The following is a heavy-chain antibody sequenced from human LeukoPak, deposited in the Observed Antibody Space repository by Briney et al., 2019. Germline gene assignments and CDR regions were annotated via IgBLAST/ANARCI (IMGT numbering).Heavy chain of an antibody. D-gene: IGHD4-17*01. CDR1: DDSFSTHY. J-gene: IGHJ3*02. V-gene: IGHV4-59*11. CDR3: ARDPTTVTRGFDI. Sequence: SGTLSLTCSVSDDSFSTHYWTWIRQPPGKGLECIGYISSIGSTSYNPSLKSRFTISVDTSKKQFSPKMTSVTAADTAVYYCARDPTTVTRGFDIWGQGTMVTVSS. CDR2: ISSIGST.